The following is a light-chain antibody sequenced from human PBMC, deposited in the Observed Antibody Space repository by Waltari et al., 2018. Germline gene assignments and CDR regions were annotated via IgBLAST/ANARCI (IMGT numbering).Light chain of an antibody. V-gene: IGKV3-15*01. CDR1: QSVSSN. J-gene: IGKJ4*01. Sequence: EIVMTQSPATLSVSPGERATLSCRASQSVSSNLAWYQQKPGQAPRLLIYGASTMSTGIPARFSGSVSGTEFTLTISSMQSEDFAVYYCQQYNNWPRLTFGGGTKVEIK. CDR3: QQYNNWPRLT. CDR2: GAS.